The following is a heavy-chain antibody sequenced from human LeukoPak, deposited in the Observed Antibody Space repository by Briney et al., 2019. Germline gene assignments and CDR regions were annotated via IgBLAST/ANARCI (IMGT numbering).Heavy chain of an antibody. V-gene: IGHV3-30*04. CDR1: GFTFSSYA. D-gene: IGHD3-10*01. Sequence: QTGGSLRLSCAASGFTFSSYAMHWVRQAPGKGLEWVAVISYDGSNKYYADSVKGRFTISRDNAKNSLYLQMNSLRAEDTAVYYCAKDRSRLFGELLYHYYYMDVWGKGTTVTISS. CDR2: ISYDGSNK. CDR3: AKDRSRLFGELLYHYYYMDV. J-gene: IGHJ6*03.